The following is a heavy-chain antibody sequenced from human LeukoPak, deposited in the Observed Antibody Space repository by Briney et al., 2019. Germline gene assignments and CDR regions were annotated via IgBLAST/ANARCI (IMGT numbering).Heavy chain of an antibody. V-gene: IGHV3-30*18. Sequence: PGGSLRLSCAASGFTFSSYGMHWVRQAPGKGLEWVAVISYDGSNKYYADSVKGRFTISRDNSKNTLYLQMNSLRAEDTAVYYCAKDRSRRVRIAAAGTLDYWGQGTLVTVSS. CDR1: GFTFSSYG. D-gene: IGHD6-13*01. CDR3: AKDRSRRVRIAAAGTLDY. J-gene: IGHJ4*02. CDR2: ISYDGSNK.